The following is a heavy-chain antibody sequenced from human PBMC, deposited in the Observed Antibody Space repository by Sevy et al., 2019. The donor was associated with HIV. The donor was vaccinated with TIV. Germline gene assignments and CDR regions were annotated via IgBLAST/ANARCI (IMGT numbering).Heavy chain of an antibody. J-gene: IGHJ4*02. CDR1: GITLTPYW. CDR3: SRGLYYYDMRGHQEPGDY. D-gene: IGHD3-22*01. CDR2: INSDGSST. Sequence: GGCLRLSCAASGITLTPYWMHWVRQVPGKGLVWVSRINSDGSSTSYAESVKGRFTISRDNGKNTLYLQMKSLRVEDTAVYFCSRGLYYYDMRGHQEPGDYWGQGVLVTVSS. V-gene: IGHV3-74*01.